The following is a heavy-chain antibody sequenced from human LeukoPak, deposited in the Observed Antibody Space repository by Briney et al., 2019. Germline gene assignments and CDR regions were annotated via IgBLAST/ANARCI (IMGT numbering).Heavy chain of an antibody. CDR2: ISGSGGST. V-gene: IGHV3-23*01. CDR1: GFTFSSYS. CDR3: AKAYYGSGSRLPFDY. D-gene: IGHD3-10*01. J-gene: IGHJ4*02. Sequence: PGGSLRLSCAASGFTFSSYSMNWVRQAPGKGLEWVSAISGSGGSTYYADSVKGRFTISRDNSKNTLYLQMNSLRAEDTAVYYCAKAYYGSGSRLPFDYWGQGTLVTVSS.